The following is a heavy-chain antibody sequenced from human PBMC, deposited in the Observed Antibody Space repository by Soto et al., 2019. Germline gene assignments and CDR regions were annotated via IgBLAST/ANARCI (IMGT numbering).Heavy chain of an antibody. D-gene: IGHD3-3*01. V-gene: IGHV3-30-3*01. CDR2: ISYDGSNK. CDR1: GFTFSSYA. CDR3: ARDRVNPSFCDY. J-gene: IGHJ4*02. Sequence: QVQLVESGGGVVQPGRSLRLSCAASGFTFSSYAMHWVRQAPGKGLEWVAVISYDGSNKYYADSVKGRFTISRDNSKNTLYLQMNSMRAEDTAVYYCARDRVNPSFCDYWGQGPLVTVSS.